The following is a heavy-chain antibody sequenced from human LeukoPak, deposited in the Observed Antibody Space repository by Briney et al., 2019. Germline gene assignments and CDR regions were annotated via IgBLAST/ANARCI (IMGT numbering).Heavy chain of an antibody. Sequence: PSETLSLTCTVSGGSISSGGYYWSWIRQPPGKGLEWIGYIYHSGSTYYNPSLKSRVTISVDRSKNQFSLKLSSVTAADTAVYFCARDEGSSYPFDYWGQGTLVIVS. V-gene: IGHV4-30-2*01. CDR2: IYHSGST. J-gene: IGHJ4*02. CDR1: GGSISSGGYY. D-gene: IGHD2-2*01. CDR3: ARDEGSSYPFDY.